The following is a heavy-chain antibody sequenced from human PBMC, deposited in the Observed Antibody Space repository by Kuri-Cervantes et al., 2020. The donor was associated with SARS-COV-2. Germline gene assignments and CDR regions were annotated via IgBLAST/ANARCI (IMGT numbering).Heavy chain of an antibody. CDR1: GGNFNSDA. D-gene: IGHD3-22*01. J-gene: IGHJ3*02. CDR2: IIPIIGLA. Sequence: SVKVSCKTSGGNFNSDAIHWVRQAPGQGLEWMGGIIPIIGLANYAQKFQGRVTITADKSTSTAYMELSSLRSEDTAVYYCARDYYDSSGYYTDAFDIWGQGTMVTVSS. CDR3: ARDYYDSSGYYTDAFDI. V-gene: IGHV1-69*10.